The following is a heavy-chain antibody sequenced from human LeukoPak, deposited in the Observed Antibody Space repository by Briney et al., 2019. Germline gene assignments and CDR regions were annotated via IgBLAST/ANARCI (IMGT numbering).Heavy chain of an antibody. CDR1: GFSFSDSY. D-gene: IGHD4/OR15-4a*01. Sequence: GVSLRLSCSASGFSFSDSYMSWFRLSPEKGLEWIAYITSSGTTTDYGDSVKGRFTISRVNAKNSLYLQMNSLRPEDTAVYYCARDPDYGDPSWGQGTLITVSS. CDR2: ITSSGTTT. V-gene: IGHV3-11*01. CDR3: ARDPDYGDPS. J-gene: IGHJ5*02.